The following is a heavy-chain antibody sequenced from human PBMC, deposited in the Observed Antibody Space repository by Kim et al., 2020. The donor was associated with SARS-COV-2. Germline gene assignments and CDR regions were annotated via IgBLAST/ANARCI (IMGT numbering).Heavy chain of an antibody. Sequence: YYADSVKGRFTISRDDSKNTVYLQMNSLKAEDTAVYFCAREPSTYFDYWGQGTLVTVSS. CDR3: AREPSTYFDY. J-gene: IGHJ4*02. V-gene: IGHV3-66*01.